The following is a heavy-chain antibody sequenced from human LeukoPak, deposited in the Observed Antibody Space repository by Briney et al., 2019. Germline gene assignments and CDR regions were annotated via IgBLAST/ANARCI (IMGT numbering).Heavy chain of an antibody. V-gene: IGHV4-4*02. CDR1: GGSIKSTNW. CDR3: SKENGAFSPFGY. J-gene: IGHJ4*02. Sequence: SETLSLTCGVSGGSIKSTNWWSWVRQPPGQGLEWIGEISLSGLTNYNPSLKSRVTMALDKSKNHLSLNLTSVTAAGTAVYYCSKENGAFSPFGYWGQGTLVTVPS. D-gene: IGHD2-8*01. CDR2: ISLSGLT.